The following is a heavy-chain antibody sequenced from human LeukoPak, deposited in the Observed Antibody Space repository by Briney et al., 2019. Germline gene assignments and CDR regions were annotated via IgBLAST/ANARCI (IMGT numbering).Heavy chain of an antibody. J-gene: IGHJ6*03. Sequence: SETLPLTCTVSGGSISSSSYYWGWIRQPPGKGLEWIGSIYYSGSTYYSPSLKSRVTILVDTSKNQFSLKLSSVTAADTAVYYCARIYYYYYYIDLWGKGTTVTVSS. CDR3: ARIYYYYYYIDL. CDR2: IYYSGST. V-gene: IGHV4-39*07. CDR1: GGSISSSSYY.